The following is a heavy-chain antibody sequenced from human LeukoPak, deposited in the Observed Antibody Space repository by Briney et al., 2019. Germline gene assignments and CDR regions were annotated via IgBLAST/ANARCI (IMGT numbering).Heavy chain of an antibody. CDR3: ARRERQWLGRRVVDY. CDR2: INHSGST. Sequence: SETLSLTCAVYGGPFSGYYWSWIRQPPGKGLEWIGEINHSGSTTYKPSLKSRVTISVDTAKNQLSLKLSSVTAADTAVYYCARRERQWLGRRVVDYWGQGTLVTVSS. CDR1: GGPFSGYY. J-gene: IGHJ4*02. D-gene: IGHD6-19*01. V-gene: IGHV4-34*01.